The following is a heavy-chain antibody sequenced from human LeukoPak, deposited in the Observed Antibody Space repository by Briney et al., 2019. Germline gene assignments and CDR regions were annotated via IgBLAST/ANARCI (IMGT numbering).Heavy chain of an antibody. J-gene: IGHJ3*02. CDR1: GGTFSSYA. V-gene: IGHV1-69*04. CDR3: ARDYYDSSADI. D-gene: IGHD3-22*01. Sequence: ASVKVSCKASGGTFSSYAISWVRQAPGQGLEWMGRIIPILGIANYAQKFQGRVTITADKSTSTAYMELSSLRSEDTAVYYCARDYYDSSADIWGQGTMVTVSS. CDR2: IIPILGIA.